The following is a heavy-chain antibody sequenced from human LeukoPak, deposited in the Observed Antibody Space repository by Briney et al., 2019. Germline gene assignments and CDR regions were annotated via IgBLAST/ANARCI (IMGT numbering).Heavy chain of an antibody. CDR3: ARFNRRGAFDI. J-gene: IGHJ3*02. Sequence: PSETLSLTCAVYGGSFSGYYWSWIRQPPGMGLEWIGEINHSGSTNYNPSLKSRVTISVDTSKNQFSLKLSSVTAADTAVYYCARFNRRGAFDIWGQGTMVTVSS. CDR1: GGSFSGYY. CDR2: INHSGST. V-gene: IGHV4-34*01. D-gene: IGHD1-14*01.